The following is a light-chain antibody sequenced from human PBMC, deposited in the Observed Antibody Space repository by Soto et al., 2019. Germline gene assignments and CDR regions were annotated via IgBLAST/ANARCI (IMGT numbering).Light chain of an antibody. CDR1: QSVSSD. J-gene: IGKJ1*01. CDR2: GAS. CDR3: QQYNNWPGT. V-gene: IGKV3-15*01. Sequence: EIVMTQSPATLSVSPGERATLSCRASQSVSSDLAWYHQKPGQAPRLLIYGASTRATAIPARFSGSGSGTEFTLTISSLQSEDFAVYYCQQYNNWPGTFGQGTKVDIK.